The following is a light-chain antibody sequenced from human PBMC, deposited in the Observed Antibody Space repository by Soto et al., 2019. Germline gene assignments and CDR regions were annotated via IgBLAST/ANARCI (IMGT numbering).Light chain of an antibody. V-gene: IGKV1-39*01. Sequence: DIQMTQFPSSLSASVGDSVTITCRASQSVSTYLNWYQQKPGEAPKLLIYGASTLQSGVPSRFNGSGFGTNFIFAISSLQLEDLATYYCQQSYRAQWTFVQGTKVDIK. J-gene: IGKJ1*01. CDR1: QSVSTY. CDR2: GAS. CDR3: QQSYRAQWT.